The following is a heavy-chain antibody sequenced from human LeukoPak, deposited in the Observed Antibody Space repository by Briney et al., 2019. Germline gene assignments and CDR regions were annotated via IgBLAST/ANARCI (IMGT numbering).Heavy chain of an antibody. CDR1: GYTFTSYD. CDR3: ARGRGSGWLFGDY. J-gene: IGHJ4*02. V-gene: IGHV1-8*01. CDR2: MNPNSGDT. D-gene: IGHD6-19*01. Sequence: ASVKVSCKASGYTFTSYDINWVRQATGQGLEWMGWMNPNSGDTGYAQKFQGRVTLTRNTSISTAYMELSGLISEDTAVYYCARGRGSGWLFGDYWGQGTLVTVSS.